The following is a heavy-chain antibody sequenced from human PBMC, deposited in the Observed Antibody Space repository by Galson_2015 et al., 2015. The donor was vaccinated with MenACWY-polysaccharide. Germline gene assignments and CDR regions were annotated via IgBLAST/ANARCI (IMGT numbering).Heavy chain of an antibody. Sequence: APGKGLEWVSLIHNDAATTGYAVFVKGRFTISRDKSKNTVYLQMNSLSAEDTAIYYCAKAEGWDVTEYYFDYWGQGTLVTVSS. CDR2: IHNDAATT. J-gene: IGHJ4*02. CDR3: AKAEGWDVTEYYFDY. D-gene: IGHD1-26*01. V-gene: IGHV3-23*01.